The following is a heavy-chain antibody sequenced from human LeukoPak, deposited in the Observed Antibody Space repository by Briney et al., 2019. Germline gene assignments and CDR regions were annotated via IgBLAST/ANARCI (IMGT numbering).Heavy chain of an antibody. CDR1: GYSISSGYY. CDR2: IYHSGST. Sequence: SETLSLTCTVSGYSISSGYYWGWIRQPPGKGLEWIESIYHSGSTYYNPSLKSRVTISVDTSKNQFSLKLSSVTAADTAVYYCSSSKSVAGAFDAFDIWGQGTMVTVSS. V-gene: IGHV4-38-2*02. D-gene: IGHD6-19*01. J-gene: IGHJ3*02. CDR3: SSSKSVAGAFDAFDI.